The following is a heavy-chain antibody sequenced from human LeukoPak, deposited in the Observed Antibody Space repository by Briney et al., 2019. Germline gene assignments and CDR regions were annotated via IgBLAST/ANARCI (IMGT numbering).Heavy chain of an antibody. Sequence: GASVKVSCKASGYTFTNYAVHWVRQAPGQRLEWMGWINAGIGNTKYSQKLQGRVTITRDTSASTAYMELSSLRSEDTAVYYCARSPVPAAIFDYWGQGSLVTVSS. J-gene: IGHJ4*02. CDR3: ARSPVPAAIFDY. D-gene: IGHD2-2*01. V-gene: IGHV1-3*01. CDR1: GYTFTNYA. CDR2: INAGIGNT.